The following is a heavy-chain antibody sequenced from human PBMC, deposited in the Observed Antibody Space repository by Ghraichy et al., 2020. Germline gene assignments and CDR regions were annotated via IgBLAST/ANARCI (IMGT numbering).Heavy chain of an antibody. J-gene: IGHJ4*02. CDR3: AKTDKNAVTTFDY. CDR1: GFTFSSYA. V-gene: IGHV3-23*01. CDR2: ISGSGGNT. D-gene: IGHD4-17*01. Sequence: GGSLRLSCAASGFTFSSYAMSWVRQAPGKGLEWVSAISGSGGNTYYADSVKGRFTISRDNSKNTLYLQMNSLRAEDTAVFYCAKTDKNAVTTFDYWGQGTLVTVSS.